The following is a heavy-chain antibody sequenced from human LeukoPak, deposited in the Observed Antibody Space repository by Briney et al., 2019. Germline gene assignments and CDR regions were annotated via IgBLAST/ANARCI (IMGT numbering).Heavy chain of an antibody. V-gene: IGHV3-23*01. CDR2: ISGGGETT. CDR1: GFTFNNYA. CDR3: ARDYADYVGYFFFDY. Sequence: TGGSLRLSCAASGFTFNNYAMNWVRQAPGKGLEWVSPISGGGETTYYADSAKGRFTISRDNSQNTLYLQMNSLRAEDTAVYYCARDYADYVGYFFFDYRGQGTLVTVSS. J-gene: IGHJ4*02. D-gene: IGHD4-17*01.